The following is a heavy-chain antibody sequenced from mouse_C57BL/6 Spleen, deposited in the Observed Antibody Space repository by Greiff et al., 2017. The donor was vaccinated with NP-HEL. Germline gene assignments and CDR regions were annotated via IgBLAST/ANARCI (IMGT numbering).Heavy chain of an antibody. D-gene: IGHD1-1*01. Sequence: VQLVESGAELVRPGASVKLSCKASGYTFTDYYINWVKQRPGQGLEWIARIYPGRGNTYYNEKFKGKATLTAEKSSSTAYMQLSSLTSEDSAVYFCAREEDYGYWYFDVWGTGTTVTVSS. J-gene: IGHJ1*03. CDR2: IYPGRGNT. CDR1: GYTFTDYY. CDR3: AREEDYGYWYFDV. V-gene: IGHV1-76*01.